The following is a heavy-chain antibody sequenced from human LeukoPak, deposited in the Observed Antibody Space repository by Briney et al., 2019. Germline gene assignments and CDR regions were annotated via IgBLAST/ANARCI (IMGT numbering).Heavy chain of an antibody. Sequence: GGSLRLSCAASRFTFSSYGMHWVRQAPGKGLEWVAVISYDGSNKYYADSVKGRFTISRDNSKNTLYLQMNSLRAEDTAVYYCAKSNYYGSEGYWGQGTLVTVSS. CDR1: RFTFSSYG. CDR2: ISYDGSNK. V-gene: IGHV3-30*18. J-gene: IGHJ4*02. D-gene: IGHD3-10*01. CDR3: AKSNYYGSEGY.